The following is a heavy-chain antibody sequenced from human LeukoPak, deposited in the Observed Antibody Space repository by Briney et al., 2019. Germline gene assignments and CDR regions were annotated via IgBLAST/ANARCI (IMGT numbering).Heavy chain of an antibody. D-gene: IGHD3-3*01. CDR1: GGTFGSYA. CDR3: ARATYYDFWSGYYTGLDY. V-gene: IGHV1-69*05. Sequence: SVKVSCKASGGTFGSYAISWVRQAPGQGLGWMGRIIPIFGTANYAQKFQGRVTITTDESTSTAYMELSSLRSEDTAVYYCARATYYDFWSGYYTGLDYWGQGTLVTVSS. CDR2: IIPIFGTA. J-gene: IGHJ4*02.